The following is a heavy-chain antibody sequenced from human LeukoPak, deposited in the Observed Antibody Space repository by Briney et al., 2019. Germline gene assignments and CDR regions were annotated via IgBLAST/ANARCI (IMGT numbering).Heavy chain of an antibody. V-gene: IGHV4-59*12. CDR1: GGSISSYY. J-gene: IGHJ5*02. Sequence: PSETLSLTCTVSGGSISSYYWNWIRQPPGKGLEWIGYISYSGTTNYNPSLKSRVTISVDTSKNQFSLKLSSVTAADTAVYYCARGWIILRYFQRGWFDPWGQGTLVTVSS. D-gene: IGHD3-9*01. CDR2: ISYSGTT. CDR3: ARGWIILRYFQRGWFDP.